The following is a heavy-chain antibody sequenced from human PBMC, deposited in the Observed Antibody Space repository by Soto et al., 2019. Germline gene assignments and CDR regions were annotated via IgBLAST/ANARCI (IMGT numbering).Heavy chain of an antibody. CDR2: ISSSSSYI. J-gene: IGHJ4*02. CDR3: ASRHRYCSSTSCYGEFDY. Sequence: GGSLRLSCAASGFTFGSYSMNWVRQAPGKGLEWVSSISSSSSYIYYADSVKGRFTISRDNAKNSLYLQMNSLRAEDTAVYYCASRHRYCSSTSCYGEFDYWGQGTLVTVSS. V-gene: IGHV3-21*01. CDR1: GFTFGSYS. D-gene: IGHD2-2*01.